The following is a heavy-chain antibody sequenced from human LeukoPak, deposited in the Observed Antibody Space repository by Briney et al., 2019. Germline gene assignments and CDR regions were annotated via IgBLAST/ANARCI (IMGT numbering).Heavy chain of an antibody. CDR2: IYSGGST. Sequence: GGSLRLSCAASGFTFSSNYMSWVRQAPGKGLEWVSVIYSGGSTYYADSVTGRFTISRDNSKNTLYLQMNSLRAEDTAVYYCARSIAAAGLPADYWGQGTLVTVSS. D-gene: IGHD6-13*01. J-gene: IGHJ4*02. CDR3: ARSIAAAGLPADY. CDR1: GFTFSSNY. V-gene: IGHV3-53*01.